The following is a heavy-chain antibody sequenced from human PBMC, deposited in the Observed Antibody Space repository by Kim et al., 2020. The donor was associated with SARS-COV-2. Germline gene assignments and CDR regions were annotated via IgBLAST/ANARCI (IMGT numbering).Heavy chain of an antibody. Sequence: GGSLRLSCAASGFRFNNYFINWVRQAPGKGLEWVSAISGSSGSIYYADSVEGRFSISRDNSKSMLYLQMNSLRAEDSAIYYCAKRGPYGNGAFDFWGQGAIVTVSS. V-gene: IGHV3-23*01. CDR3: AKRGPYGNGAFDF. J-gene: IGHJ3*01. CDR2: ISGSSGSI. D-gene: IGHD2-8*01. CDR1: GFRFNNYF.